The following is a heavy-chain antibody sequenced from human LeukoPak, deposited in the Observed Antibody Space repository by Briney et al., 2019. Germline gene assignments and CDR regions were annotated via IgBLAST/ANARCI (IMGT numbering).Heavy chain of an antibody. CDR1: GFTFSSYE. V-gene: IGHV3-48*03. CDR2: ISSSGSTI. Sequence: GGSLRLSCAASGFTFSSYEMNWVRQAPGKGLEWVSYISSSGSTIYYADSVKGRFTISRDNAKNSLYLQMNSLRAEDTAVYYCARVAGYSGYEIDYWGQGTLVTVSS. J-gene: IGHJ4*02. D-gene: IGHD5-12*01. CDR3: ARVAGYSGYEIDY.